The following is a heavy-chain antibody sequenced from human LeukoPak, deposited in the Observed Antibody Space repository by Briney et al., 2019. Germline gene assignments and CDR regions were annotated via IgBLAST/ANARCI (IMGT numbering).Heavy chain of an antibody. CDR3: ARDRGELDAFGI. CDR2: ISSSSSYI. D-gene: IGHD1-26*01. J-gene: IGHJ3*02. Sequence: PGGSLRLSCAASGFTFSSYSMNWVRQAPGKGLEWVSSISSSSSYIYYADSVKGRFTISRDNAKNSLYLQMNSLRAEDTAVYYCARDRGELDAFGIWGQGTMVTVSS. CDR1: GFTFSSYS. V-gene: IGHV3-21*01.